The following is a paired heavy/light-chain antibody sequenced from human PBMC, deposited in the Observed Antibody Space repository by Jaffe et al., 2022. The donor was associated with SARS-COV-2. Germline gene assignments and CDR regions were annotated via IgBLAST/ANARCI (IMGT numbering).Heavy chain of an antibody. Sequence: EVQLVESGGGLVKPGGSLRLSCAASGFTFSSYSMNWVRQAPGKGLEWVSSISSSSSYIYYADSVKGRFTISRDNAKNSLYLQMNSLRAEDTAVYYCARAAAETYYYDSSGYFVGWFDPWGQGTLVTVSS. CDR3: ARAAAETYYYDSSGYFVGWFDP. CDR2: ISSSSSYI. J-gene: IGHJ5*02. D-gene: IGHD3-22*01. CDR1: GFTFSSYS. V-gene: IGHV3-21*01.
Light chain of an antibody. CDR1: QSVSSN. J-gene: IGKJ1*01. V-gene: IGKV3-15*01. Sequence: EIVMTQSPATLSVSPGERATLSCRASQSVSSNLAWYQQKPGQAPRLLIYGASTRATGIPARFSGSGSGTEFTLTISSLQSEDFAVYYCQQYNNWPPLTFGQGTKVEIK. CDR2: GAS. CDR3: QQYNNWPPLT.